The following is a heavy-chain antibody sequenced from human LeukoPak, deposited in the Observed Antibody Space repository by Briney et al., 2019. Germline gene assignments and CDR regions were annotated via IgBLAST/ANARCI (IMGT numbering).Heavy chain of an antibody. CDR2: TYYSGNT. CDR3: ARASGYGGNSIDY. V-gene: IGHV4-59*01. Sequence: SETLSLTCTVSGGSISSYYWSWIRQPPGKGLEWVGNTYYSGNTHYNPSLKSRVTISVDPSKNQFSLMLSSVIAADTALYYCARASGYGGNSIDYWGQGTLVTVSS. J-gene: IGHJ4*02. CDR1: GGSISSYY. D-gene: IGHD4-23*01.